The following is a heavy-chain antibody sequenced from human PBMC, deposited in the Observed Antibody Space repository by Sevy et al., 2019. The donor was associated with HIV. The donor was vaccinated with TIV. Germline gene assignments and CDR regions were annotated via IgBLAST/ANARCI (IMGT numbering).Heavy chain of an antibody. D-gene: IGHD2-15*01. CDR3: ARLNACSGGSCYSGDYFDY. J-gene: IGHJ4*02. Sequence: GGSLRLSCAASGFTVSSNYMSWVRQAPGKGLEWVSVIYSGGSTYYADSVKGRFTISRDNSKNTRYLQMNSLRAEDTAVYYCARLNACSGGSCYSGDYFDYWGQGTLVTVSS. V-gene: IGHV3-53*01. CDR2: IYSGGST. CDR1: GFTVSSNY.